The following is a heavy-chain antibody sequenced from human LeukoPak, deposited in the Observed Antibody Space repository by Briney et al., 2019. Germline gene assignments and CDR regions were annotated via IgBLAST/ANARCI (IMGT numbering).Heavy chain of an antibody. CDR2: ISSSGSTI. V-gene: IGHV3-48*03. CDR3: AMTTVITPYY. Sequence: GGSLRLSCAASGFTFSSYEMNWVRQAPGKGLEWVSYISSSGSTIYYADSVKGRFTISRDNAKNSLYLQMNSLRAEDTAVYYCAMTTVITPYYWGQGTLVTVSS. CDR1: GFTFSSYE. D-gene: IGHD4-23*01. J-gene: IGHJ4*02.